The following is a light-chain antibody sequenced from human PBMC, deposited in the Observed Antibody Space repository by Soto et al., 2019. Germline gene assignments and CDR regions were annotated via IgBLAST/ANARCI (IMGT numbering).Light chain of an antibody. CDR2: DVS. V-gene: IGLV2-11*01. J-gene: IGLJ2*01. CDR1: GSDVGGYYY. CDR3: CSYAGSYIF. Sequence: QSALTQPRSVSGSPGQSVTISCTGTGSDVGGYYYVSLYQQHPGKAPKFMIYDVSKRPSGVPDRFSGSKSGSKASLPISGLQAEDEADYYCCSYAGSYIFIGGGTKLTV.